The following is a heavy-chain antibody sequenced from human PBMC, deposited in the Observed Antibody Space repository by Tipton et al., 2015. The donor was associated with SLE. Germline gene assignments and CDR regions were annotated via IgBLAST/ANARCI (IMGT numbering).Heavy chain of an antibody. V-gene: IGHV3-23*03. Sequence: SLRLSCAASGFSLSSNAMSWVRQAPGKGLEWVSVIYSGGGSTYYADSVEGRFTISRDNSKNTLYLQMNSLRAEDTAIYYCAKGGGDKHFDYWGQGTLVTVSS. CDR2: IYSGGGST. CDR3: AKGGGDKHFDY. D-gene: IGHD3-16*01. CDR1: GFSLSSNA. J-gene: IGHJ4*02.